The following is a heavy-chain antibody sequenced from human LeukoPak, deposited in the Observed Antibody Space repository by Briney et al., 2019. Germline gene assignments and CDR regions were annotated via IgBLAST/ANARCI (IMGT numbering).Heavy chain of an antibody. V-gene: IGHV3-30-3*01. CDR2: ISYDGSNK. CDR1: GFTFSSHA. CDR3: AREAPQYSYGYEANWFDP. D-gene: IGHD5-18*01. Sequence: GGSLRLSCAASGFTFSSHAMHWVRQAPGKGLEWVAVISYDGSNKYYADSVKGRFTISRDNSKNTLYLQMNSLRAEDTAVYYCAREAPQYSYGYEANWFDPWGQGTLVTVSS. J-gene: IGHJ5*02.